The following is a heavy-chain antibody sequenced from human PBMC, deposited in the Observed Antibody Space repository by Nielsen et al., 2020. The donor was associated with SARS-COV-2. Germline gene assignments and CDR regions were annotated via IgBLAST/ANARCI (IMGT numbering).Heavy chain of an antibody. V-gene: IGHV4-34*01. J-gene: IGHJ5*02. CDR1: GGSFSGYY. D-gene: IGHD1-26*01. Sequence: SETLSLTCAVYGGSFSGYYWSWIRQPPGKGLEWIGEINHSGSTNYNPSLKSRVTISVDTSKNQFSLKLSSVTAADTAVYYCARGSSYSTNWSDPWGQGTLVTVSS. CDR2: INHSGST. CDR3: ARGSSYSTNWSDP.